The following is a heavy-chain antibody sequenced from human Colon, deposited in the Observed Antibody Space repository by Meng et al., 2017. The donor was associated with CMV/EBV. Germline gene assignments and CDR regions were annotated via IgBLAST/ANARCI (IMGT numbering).Heavy chain of an antibody. CDR2: INPYSGDT. CDR3: GTFGGDFDY. D-gene: IGHD3-3*01. J-gene: IGHJ4*02. CDR1: GYTFTGYL. V-gene: IGHV1-2*02. Sequence: QVHLMPSGGEMRGPGAPVKVSCKASGYTFTGYLIHWVRQAPGQGLEWMGWINPYSGDTIYAQKFEVGVTMTRDASITTAYLELSSLKSDDTAVYYCGTFGGDFDYWGQGTLVTVSS.